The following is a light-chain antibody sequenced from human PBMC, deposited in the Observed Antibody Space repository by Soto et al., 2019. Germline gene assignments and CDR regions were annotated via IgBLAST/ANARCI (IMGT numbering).Light chain of an antibody. V-gene: IGKV3-15*01. CDR3: QQTKDWPAT. Sequence: DIVMTQSPATLSVSPGERATLSCRASQSVSRYLAWYQRKPGQAPRLLMYDASTRAASIPVRFSGSGSGTEFTLTISSLQSEDFGVYYCQQTKDWPATFGQGTKVDIK. CDR2: DAS. J-gene: IGKJ1*01. CDR1: QSVSRY.